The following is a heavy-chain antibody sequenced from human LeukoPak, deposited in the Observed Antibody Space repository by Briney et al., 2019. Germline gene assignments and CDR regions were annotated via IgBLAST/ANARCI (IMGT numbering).Heavy chain of an antibody. Sequence: SDTLSLTCTVSGGSISRGDYYCSWIRQPPGKGLEWIGYIYYSGSTYYNPSLKSRVTISVDTSKNQFSLKLSSVTAADTAVYYCARETAAAGNWFDPWGQGTLVTVSS. CDR2: IYYSGST. V-gene: IGHV4-30-4*02. J-gene: IGHJ5*02. D-gene: IGHD6-13*01. CDR3: ARETAAAGNWFDP. CDR1: GGSISRGDYY.